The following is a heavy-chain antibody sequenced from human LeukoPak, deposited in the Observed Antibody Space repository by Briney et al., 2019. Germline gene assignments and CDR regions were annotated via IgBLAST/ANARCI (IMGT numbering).Heavy chain of an antibody. CDR1: GFTFSNYA. Sequence: GGSLRLSCAASGFTFSNYAMPWLRQAPGKGLEWVSGISGSNSTYYADSVKGRLTSSRDNAKNTVYLQRNSLRAEDTAVYYCAKGRYGSGSSPDFWGQGTLVTVSS. CDR3: AKGRYGSGSSPDF. D-gene: IGHD3-10*01. V-gene: IGHV3-23*01. J-gene: IGHJ4*02. CDR2: ISGSNST.